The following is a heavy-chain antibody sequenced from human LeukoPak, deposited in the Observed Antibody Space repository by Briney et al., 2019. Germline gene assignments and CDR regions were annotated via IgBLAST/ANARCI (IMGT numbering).Heavy chain of an antibody. Sequence: ASVKVSCKASGYTFTSYYMHWVRQAPGQGLEWMGIINPSGGSTSYAQKFQGRVTMTRDTSTSTVYMELSSLRSEDTAAYYCARWHYYDSSGYYSYYFDYWGQGTLVTVSS. CDR1: GYTFTSYY. CDR2: INPSGGST. V-gene: IGHV1-46*01. J-gene: IGHJ4*02. D-gene: IGHD3-22*01. CDR3: ARWHYYDSSGYYSYYFDY.